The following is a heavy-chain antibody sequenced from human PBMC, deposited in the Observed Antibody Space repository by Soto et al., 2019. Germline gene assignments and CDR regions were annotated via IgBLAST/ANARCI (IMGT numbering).Heavy chain of an antibody. V-gene: IGHV4-4*07. D-gene: IGHD1-7*01. Sequence: SETLSPTCTVSGGSISSYYWSWIRPPSGKGLEWIGRIYTSGSTNYNPSLKSRVTMSVDTSKNQFSLKLSSVTAADTAVYYCARVGKLELQGGAFDIWGQGTMVTVSS. CDR2: IYTSGST. CDR1: GGSISSYY. CDR3: ARVGKLELQGGAFDI. J-gene: IGHJ3*02.